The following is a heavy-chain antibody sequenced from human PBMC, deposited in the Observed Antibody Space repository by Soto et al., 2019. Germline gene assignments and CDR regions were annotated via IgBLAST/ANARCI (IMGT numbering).Heavy chain of an antibody. J-gene: IGHJ4*02. CDR1: GFTVSRYD. CDR2: IQTGGAT. CDR3: VRVLYDSGVVDF. Sequence: QLVESGGGLFQAGGSTRLSCLASGFTVSRYDMAWVRQAPGKGLEWASIIQTGGATYYTDSAQGRFTISRDNSRNTAYLQMSSLRVEDTGVYSCVRVLYDSGVVDFWGQGSPITVS. V-gene: IGHV3-53*01. D-gene: IGHD5-12*01.